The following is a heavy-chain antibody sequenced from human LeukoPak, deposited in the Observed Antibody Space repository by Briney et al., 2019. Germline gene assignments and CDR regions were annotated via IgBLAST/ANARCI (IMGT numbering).Heavy chain of an antibody. Sequence: PGRSLRLSCEASGFTFSTYSMHWVRQAPGKGLEWVAVISYDGKNKYYADSVKGRFTISSDNAKNTLFLQMNSLRVEDTALYYCATDYDYGSGSLHNRFDSWGQGTLVTVSS. V-gene: IGHV3-30*04. CDR1: GFTFSTYS. CDR3: ATDYDYGSGSLHNRFDS. D-gene: IGHD3-10*01. J-gene: IGHJ5*01. CDR2: ISYDGKNK.